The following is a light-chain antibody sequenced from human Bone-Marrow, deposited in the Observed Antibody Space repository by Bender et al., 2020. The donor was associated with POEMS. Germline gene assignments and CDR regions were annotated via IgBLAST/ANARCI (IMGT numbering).Light chain of an antibody. J-gene: IGLJ2*01. V-gene: IGLV3-25*03. CDR2: KDT. CDR1: VLATKY. CDR3: QSADSSGSYVI. Sequence: SYELTQPSSVSVSPGQTARITCSGDVLATKYARWFQQRPGQAPILVIYKDTERPSGIPERFSGSSSGTTVTLTISGVQAEDEADYYCQSADSSGSYVIFGGGTKLTVL.